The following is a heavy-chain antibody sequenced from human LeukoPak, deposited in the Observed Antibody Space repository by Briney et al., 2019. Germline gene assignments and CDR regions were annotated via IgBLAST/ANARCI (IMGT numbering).Heavy chain of an antibody. Sequence: TSETLSLTCAVSGGSISSSNWWSWVRQPPGQGLEWIGEIYHSGSTNYKPSLKSRVTISVDKSKNQFSLKLSSVTAADTAVYYCARGTSYYYYGMDVWGQGTTVTVSS. V-gene: IGHV4-4*02. CDR2: IYHSGST. CDR1: GGSISSSNW. CDR3: ARGTSYYYYGMDV. J-gene: IGHJ6*02.